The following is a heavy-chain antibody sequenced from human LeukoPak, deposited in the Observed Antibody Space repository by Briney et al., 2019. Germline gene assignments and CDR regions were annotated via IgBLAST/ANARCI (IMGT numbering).Heavy chain of an antibody. Sequence: GGSLRLSCAASGFTFSDYYMSWIRQAPGKGLEWVSYISSGSTIYYADSVKGRFTISRDNAKNSLYLQMNSLRAEDTAVYYCARDDYDFWSGYYDYWGQGTLVTVSS. V-gene: IGHV3-11*01. CDR3: ARDDYDFWSGYYDY. J-gene: IGHJ4*02. CDR1: GFTFSDYY. CDR2: ISSGSTI. D-gene: IGHD3-3*01.